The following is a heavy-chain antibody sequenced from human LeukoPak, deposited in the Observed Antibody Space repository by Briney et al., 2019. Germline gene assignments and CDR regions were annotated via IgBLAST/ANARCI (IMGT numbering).Heavy chain of an antibody. V-gene: IGHV4-31*02. CDR3: GKVGGNSNS. D-gene: IGHD4-23*01. J-gene: IGHJ5*02. CDR2: IHNSRGT. Sequence: LRLSCAASGFTFSSYSLNWVRQHPGKGLEWIGSIHNSRGTSYNPSLESRLTISVDTSENQFFLKMSYVTAADTAMYYCGKVGGNSNSWGQGTLVTVSS. CDR1: GFTFSSYS.